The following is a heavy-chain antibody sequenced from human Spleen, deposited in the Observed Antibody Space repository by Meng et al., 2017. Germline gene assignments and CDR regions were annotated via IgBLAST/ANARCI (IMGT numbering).Heavy chain of an antibody. J-gene: IGHJ6*02. CDR3: ARDREQWQTLYYFYGMDV. D-gene: IGHD6-19*01. CDR1: GFSFSYYP. V-gene: IGHV3-30*04. CDR2: ISYDGNHK. Sequence: GESLKISCAASGFSFSYYPMHWVRQAPGTGLEWVAVISYDGNHKFYADSVNGRFSISRDNSNNTLYLQMTSLRAEDAAVYYCARDREQWQTLYYFYGMDVWGQGTTVTVSS.